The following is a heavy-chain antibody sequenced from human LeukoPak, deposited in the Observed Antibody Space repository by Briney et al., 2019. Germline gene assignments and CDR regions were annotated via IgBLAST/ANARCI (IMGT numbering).Heavy chain of an antibody. CDR2: ISTDGGTT. CDR3: VSSNRGASFDS. CDR1: GFTLTSYP. D-gene: IGHD3-10*01. J-gene: IGHJ4*02. V-gene: IGHV3-64D*09. Sequence: GGSLILSCSASGFTLTSYPMYWVRQAPGRGLQYVSAISTDGGTTYYRGSVKGRFTISRDNSKNTLYLQMSSLRADDAAVYYCVSSNRGASFDSWGQGTLVTVSS.